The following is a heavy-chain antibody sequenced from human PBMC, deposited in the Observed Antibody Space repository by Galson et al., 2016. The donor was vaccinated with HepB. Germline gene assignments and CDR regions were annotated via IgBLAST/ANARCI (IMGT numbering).Heavy chain of an antibody. Sequence: SETLSLTCAVYGESVSGYSWSWIRQPPGKGLEWIGEINHSGRPNYNPSLKSRVSMSVDTSKNQVSLKLSSVTAADTAVYYCARDNDDHGDYAIDYRGQGTLVTVSS. CDR2: INHSGRP. V-gene: IGHV4-34*01. CDR1: GESVSGYS. D-gene: IGHD4-17*01. J-gene: IGHJ4*02. CDR3: ARDNDDHGDYAIDY.